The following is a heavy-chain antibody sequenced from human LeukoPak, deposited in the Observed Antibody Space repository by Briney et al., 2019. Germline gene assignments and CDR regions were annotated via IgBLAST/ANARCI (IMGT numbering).Heavy chain of an antibody. CDR3: ATAYCSGGSCPKYYYYYYMDV. Sequence: GASVKVSCKVSGYTLTELSMHWVRQAPGKGLEWMGTFDPEDGETIYAQKFQGRVTMTEDTSTDIAYMELSSLRSEDTAVYYCATAYCSGGSCPKYYYYYYMDVWGKGTTVTVPS. J-gene: IGHJ6*03. CDR1: GYTLTELS. D-gene: IGHD2-15*01. V-gene: IGHV1-24*01. CDR2: FDPEDGET.